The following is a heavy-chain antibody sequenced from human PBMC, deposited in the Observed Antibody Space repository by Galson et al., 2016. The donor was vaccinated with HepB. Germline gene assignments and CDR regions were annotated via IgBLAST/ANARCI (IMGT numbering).Heavy chain of an antibody. CDR2: IRTTAYGGTA. Sequence: WIRQAPGEGLEWVGIIRTTAYGGTAEYAASVKGRFTMSRDDSKSIASLQMNSLKTEDTGVYYCTRDGRYYGSDPGSYVGGMDVWGQGTTVTVSS. D-gene: IGHD3-10*01. V-gene: IGHV3-49*02. CDR3: TRDGRYYGSDPGSYVGGMDV. J-gene: IGHJ6*02.